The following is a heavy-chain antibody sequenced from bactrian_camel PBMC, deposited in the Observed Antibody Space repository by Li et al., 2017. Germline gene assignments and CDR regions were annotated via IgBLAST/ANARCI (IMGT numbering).Heavy chain of an antibody. D-gene: IGHD7*01. V-gene: IGHV3S55*01. J-gene: IGHJ4*01. CDR1: GYAHGYYC. CDR3: VANARCVLWDPSRYVY. Sequence: VQLVESGGGSVQAGGSLRLSCVASGYAHGYYCMGWFRQAPGQEREGVAAIAQDGTIRYADAVKGRFTVSKDSAKNTLYLQMSSLQPADTAMYYCVANARCVLWDPSRYVYWGQGTQVTVS. CDR2: IAQDGTI.